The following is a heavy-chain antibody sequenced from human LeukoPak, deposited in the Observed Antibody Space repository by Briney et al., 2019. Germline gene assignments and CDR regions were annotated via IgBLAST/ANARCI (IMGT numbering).Heavy chain of an antibody. CDR1: GYTFTGYC. CDR2: INPNSGGT. Sequence: ASVKVSCKASGYTFTGYCMHWVRQAPGQGLEWMGWINPNSGGTNYAQKFQGRVTMTRDTSISTAYMELSRLRSGDTAVYYCAKAPFCSGGSCYKTFDYWGQGTLVTVSS. J-gene: IGHJ4*02. V-gene: IGHV1-2*02. CDR3: AKAPFCSGGSCYKTFDY. D-gene: IGHD2-15*01.